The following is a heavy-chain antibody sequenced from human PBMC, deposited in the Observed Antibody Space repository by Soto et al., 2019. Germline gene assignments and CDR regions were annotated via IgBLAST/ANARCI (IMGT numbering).Heavy chain of an antibody. Sequence: SETLSLTCAVSSGSISSSNWWSWVRQPPGKGLEWIGEIYHSGSTNYNPSLKSRVTISVDKSKNQFSLKLSSVTAADTAVYYCARGQYSSGWYSSFDYWGQGTLVTVSS. V-gene: IGHV4-4*02. CDR3: ARGQYSSGWYSSFDY. J-gene: IGHJ4*02. D-gene: IGHD6-19*01. CDR2: IYHSGST. CDR1: SGSISSSNW.